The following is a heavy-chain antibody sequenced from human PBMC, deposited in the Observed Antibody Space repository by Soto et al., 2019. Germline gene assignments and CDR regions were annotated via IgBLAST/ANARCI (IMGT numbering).Heavy chain of an antibody. CDR2: IVPLFRTT. CDR1: GGTFSSYA. V-gene: IGHV1-69*06. Sequence: QVQLVQSGAEAKKPGSSVKVSCKTSGGTFSSYAISWVRQAPGQGLEWMGGIVPLFRTTNYAQKFQGRVIITAATSTYTVHMELRGLRSGDTAVYYCARGGYSITWSNLLDRFGLDVWCQGTTVTVSS. CDR3: ARGGYSITWSNLLDRFGLDV. D-gene: IGHD5-12*01. J-gene: IGHJ6*02.